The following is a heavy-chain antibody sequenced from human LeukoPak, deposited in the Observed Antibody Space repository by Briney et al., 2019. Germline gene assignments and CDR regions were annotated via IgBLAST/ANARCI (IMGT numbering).Heavy chain of an antibody. CDR3: AIDRLWFGGLSASLV. V-gene: IGHV3-30*03. Sequence: GGALRLSCADSGFTFSSYGMHWVRHAPGGRVEWVADISYDGSNKYYADSVKGRFTISRDNSKNTLYLQMNSARAEDTAVYYCAIDRLWFGGLSASLVWGQGTLVTVSS. J-gene: IGHJ4*02. D-gene: IGHD3-10*01. CDR1: GFTFSSYG. CDR2: ISYDGSNK.